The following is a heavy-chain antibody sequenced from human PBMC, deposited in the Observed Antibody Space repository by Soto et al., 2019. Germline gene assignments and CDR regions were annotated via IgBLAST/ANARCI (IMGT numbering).Heavy chain of an antibody. Sequence: ASVKVSCKASGFTFTSSAVQWVRQARGQRLEWIGWIVVGSGNTNYAQKFQERVTITRDMSTSTAYMELSSLRSEDTAVYYCAADAYSGSYYYYYYGMDVWGQGTTVTVSS. J-gene: IGHJ6*02. D-gene: IGHD1-26*01. CDR2: IVVGSGNT. V-gene: IGHV1-58*01. CDR3: AADAYSGSYYYYYYGMDV. CDR1: GFTFTSSA.